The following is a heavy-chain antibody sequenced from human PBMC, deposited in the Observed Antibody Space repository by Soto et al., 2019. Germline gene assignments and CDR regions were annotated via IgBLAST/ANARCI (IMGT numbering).Heavy chain of an antibody. Sequence: EVQLLESGGGLVQPGGSLRLSCAASGFTFSSYAMSWVRQAPGKGLEWVSAISGSGGSTYYADSVKGRFTISRDNPKNTLYLHMNGLRAEDTAVYYCADAPVAGTQTPFDYWGQGTLVTVSS. D-gene: IGHD6-19*01. J-gene: IGHJ4*02. CDR2: ISGSGGST. CDR3: ADAPVAGTQTPFDY. CDR1: GFTFSSYA. V-gene: IGHV3-23*01.